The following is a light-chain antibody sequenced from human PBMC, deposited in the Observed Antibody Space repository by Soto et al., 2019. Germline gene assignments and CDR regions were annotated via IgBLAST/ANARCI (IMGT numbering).Light chain of an antibody. Sequence: QSALTQPASVSGSPGQSITISCTGTSSDVCRYNYVSWYQQHPGKAPKLMIYDVNNRPSGVSNRFSGSKSGNTASLTISGLQAEDEADYYCSSYTSSSTRVVFGGGTKLTVL. CDR3: SSYTSSSTRVV. J-gene: IGLJ2*01. CDR2: DVN. CDR1: SSDVCRYNY. V-gene: IGLV2-14*01.